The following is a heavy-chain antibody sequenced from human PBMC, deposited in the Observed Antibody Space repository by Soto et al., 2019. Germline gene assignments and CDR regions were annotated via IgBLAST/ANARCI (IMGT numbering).Heavy chain of an antibody. J-gene: IGHJ2*01. Sequence: QVQLVESGGGVVQPGRSLRLSCAASGFTFSSYGMHWVRQAPGKGLEWVAVIWYDGSNKYYADSVKGRFTISRDNSKNTLYLHMTSLRAEDTAVYYCARPDSRYVPYWYFDLWGRGTLVTVSS. CDR3: ARPDSRYVPYWYFDL. CDR2: IWYDGSNK. CDR1: GFTFSSYG. D-gene: IGHD2-2*01. V-gene: IGHV3-33*01.